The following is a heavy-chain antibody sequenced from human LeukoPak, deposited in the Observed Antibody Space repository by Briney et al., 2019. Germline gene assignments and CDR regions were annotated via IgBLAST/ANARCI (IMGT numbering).Heavy chain of an antibody. CDR3: TKDRDGSGFLVGDWFDP. CDR2: ISASDAAT. Sequence: PGGSLRLSCVGSGFIFSNYAMNWVRQAPGKGLEWVSVISASDAATYYSDSVKGRFTVSRDNSKNTLYLQMNDVRTEDTALYYCTKDRDGSGFLVGDWFDPWGQGTLVTVSS. J-gene: IGHJ5*02. D-gene: IGHD3-22*01. CDR1: GFIFSNYA. V-gene: IGHV3-23*01.